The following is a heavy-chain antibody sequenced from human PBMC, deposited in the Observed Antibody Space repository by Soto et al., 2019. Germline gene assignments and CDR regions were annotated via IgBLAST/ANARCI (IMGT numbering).Heavy chain of an antibody. CDR1: GFTFTNYW. CDR3: ATLIYPEAH. J-gene: IGHJ4*02. V-gene: IGHV3-74*01. Sequence: EVQLVETGGGLVQPGGSLRLSCAASGFTFTNYWMHWVRQAPGKGLVWVSRINSAGTSTDYGDSVKGRFTVSRDNAKSTLFLQMDTLRVDDTAVYYCATLIYPEAHWGQGTLVTVSS. CDR2: INSAGTST. D-gene: IGHD3-3*01.